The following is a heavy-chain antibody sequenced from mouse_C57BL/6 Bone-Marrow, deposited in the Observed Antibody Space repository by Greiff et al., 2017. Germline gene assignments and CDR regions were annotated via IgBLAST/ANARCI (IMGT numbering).Heavy chain of an antibody. CDR3: ARTKRGTWFAY. CDR2: IYPRSGNT. V-gene: IGHV1-81*01. CDR1: GYTFTSYG. J-gene: IGHJ3*01. Sequence: VQLQESGAELARPGASVKLSCKASGYTFTSYGISWVKQRTGQGLEWIGEIYPRSGNTYYNEKFKGKATLTADKSSSTAYMELRSLTSEDSAVDYCARTKRGTWFAYWGQGTLVTVSA.